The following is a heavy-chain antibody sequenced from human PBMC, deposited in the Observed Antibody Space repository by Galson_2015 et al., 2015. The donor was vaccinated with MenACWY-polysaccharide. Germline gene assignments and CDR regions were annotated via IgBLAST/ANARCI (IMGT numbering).Heavy chain of an antibody. J-gene: IGHJ4*02. CDR3: STGDGHTTGFDY. CDR1: GFIFSNAW. CDR2: IKSKPNGGTI. V-gene: IGHV3-15*01. Sequence: SLRLSCAGSGFIFSNAWMNWVRQAPGKGLEWVGRIKSKPNGGTIEYAAPVKGRFTISRDDTKNTVYVQMNSLKTEDTDVYYCSTGDGHTTGFDYWGQGALVIVSS. D-gene: IGHD2-8*02.